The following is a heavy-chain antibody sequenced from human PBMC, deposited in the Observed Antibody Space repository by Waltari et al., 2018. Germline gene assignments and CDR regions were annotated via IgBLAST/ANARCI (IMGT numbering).Heavy chain of an antibody. D-gene: IGHD6-13*01. Sequence: QVQLQQWGAVLLKPSETLSLTCAVYGGSFSGYYWSWIRQPPGKGLEWIGEINHSGSTNYNPSLKSRVTISVDTSKNQFSLKLSSVTAADTAVYYCARDDRYSSSLNYWGQGTLVTVSS. CDR3: ARDDRYSSSLNY. CDR2: INHSGST. CDR1: GGSFSGYY. V-gene: IGHV4-34*01. J-gene: IGHJ4*02.